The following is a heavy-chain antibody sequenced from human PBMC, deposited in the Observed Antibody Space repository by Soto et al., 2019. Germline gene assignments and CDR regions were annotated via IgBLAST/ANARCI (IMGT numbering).Heavy chain of an antibody. J-gene: IGHJ5*02. CDR2: INHSGSA. Sequence: PSETLSLTCAVYGGSFSGYYWSLIRQPPGKGLEWIGEINHSGSANYNPSLKSRVTISVDTSKNQFSLKLSSVTAADTAVYYCARGHSGSYYPNWLDAWGQGTLVTVSS. CDR1: GGSFSGYY. D-gene: IGHD1-26*01. V-gene: IGHV4-34*01. CDR3: ARGHSGSYYPNWLDA.